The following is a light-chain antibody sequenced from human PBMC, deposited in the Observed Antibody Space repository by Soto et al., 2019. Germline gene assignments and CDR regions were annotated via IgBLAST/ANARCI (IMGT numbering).Light chain of an antibody. CDR1: QSVYTSY. CDR2: GAS. V-gene: IGKV3-20*01. CDR3: HQSGNSPYT. J-gene: IGKJ2*01. Sequence: EIVLTQSPGTLSLSPGERASVSCRASQSVYTSYLAWFQQKPGQAPRLLIYGASNRATGIPDRFSGSGSGTDFTLTITRLEPEDFAVYFCHQSGNSPYTFGQGTKLDIK.